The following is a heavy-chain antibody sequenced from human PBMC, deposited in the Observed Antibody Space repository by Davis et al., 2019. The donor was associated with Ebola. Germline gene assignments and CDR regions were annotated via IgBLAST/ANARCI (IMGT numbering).Heavy chain of an antibody. CDR2: INHSGST. CDR1: GGSFNGYY. Sequence: SQTPSLTRAVYGGSFNGYYWNWIRQPPGKGLEWIGEINHSGSTNYNPSLKSRVTISADTSKNQYSLKLTSVTAADTALYYCARGRGYSWFDPWGQGTLVTVSS. V-gene: IGHV4-34*01. J-gene: IGHJ5*02. CDR3: ARGRGYSWFDP. D-gene: IGHD5-12*01.